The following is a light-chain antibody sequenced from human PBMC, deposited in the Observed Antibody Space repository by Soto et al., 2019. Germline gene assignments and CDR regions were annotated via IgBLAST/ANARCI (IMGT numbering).Light chain of an antibody. Sequence: QSVLTQPASVSGSPGQSITISCTRSSTDFENYNLVSWYQHCPDKAPKLIIYEGTKRPSEISDRFSGSESDTTASLTISGLQAEDEADYYCSSYTSSSTLNVFGTGTKLTVL. V-gene: IGLV2-14*02. CDR3: SSYTSSSTLNV. CDR1: STDFENYNL. J-gene: IGLJ1*01. CDR2: EGT.